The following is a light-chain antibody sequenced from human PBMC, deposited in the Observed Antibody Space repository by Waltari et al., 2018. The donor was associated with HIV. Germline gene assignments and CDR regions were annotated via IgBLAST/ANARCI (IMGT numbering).Light chain of an antibody. J-gene: IGLJ3*02. Sequence: SDELTQPPSVSVSPGQTARITCSGDSLLKQYYCCYQQKQGQAPVLLIYKDTERPSGIPERFSGSSSGTKVTLTISGVQAEDEADYYCQSADVSSISWVFGRGTKLTVL. CDR2: KDT. CDR1: SLLKQY. CDR3: QSADVSSISWV. V-gene: IGLV3-25*03.